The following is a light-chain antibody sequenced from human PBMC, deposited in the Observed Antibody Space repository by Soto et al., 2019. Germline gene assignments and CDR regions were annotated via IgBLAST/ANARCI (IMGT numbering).Light chain of an antibody. CDR2: SNN. CDR3: ASWDDTLNDYV. V-gene: IGLV1-44*01. CDR1: YSNVGANP. Sequence: QSALTQPPSASGTPGQTVTISCSGSYSNVGANPVSWYQQVPGRAPQLLIYSNNQRPAGVPGRFSGSRSDTSASLSIRGLQSADEVDYYCASWDDTLNDYVFGTGTKVTVL. J-gene: IGLJ1*01.